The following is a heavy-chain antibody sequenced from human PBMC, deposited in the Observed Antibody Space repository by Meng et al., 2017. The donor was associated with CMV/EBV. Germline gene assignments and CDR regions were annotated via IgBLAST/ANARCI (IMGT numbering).Heavy chain of an antibody. V-gene: IGHV3-11*01. CDR1: GFTFSDYY. J-gene: IGHJ4*02. CDR3: ARGMVRGGHTTSFDY. Sequence: GESLKISCAASGFTFSDYYMSWIRQAPGKGLEWVSYISSSGSTIYYADSVKGRFTISRDNAKNSLYLQMNSLRAEDTALYYCARGMVRGGHTTSFDYWGQGTLSPSPQ. CDR2: ISSSGSTI. D-gene: IGHD3-10*01.